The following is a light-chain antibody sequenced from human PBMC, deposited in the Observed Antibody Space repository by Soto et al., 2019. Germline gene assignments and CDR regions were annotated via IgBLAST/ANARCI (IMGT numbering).Light chain of an antibody. CDR3: QQRNNWPIT. CDR2: GAS. Sequence: EIVLTQSPATLSLSPGERATLSCRASQSVSSYLAWYQQKPGQAPRLLIYGASNRATGIQARFSGSESGTDFTLTISSLQPEDFAVYYYQQRNNWPITFGQGTRLEIK. V-gene: IGKV3-11*01. CDR1: QSVSSY. J-gene: IGKJ5*01.